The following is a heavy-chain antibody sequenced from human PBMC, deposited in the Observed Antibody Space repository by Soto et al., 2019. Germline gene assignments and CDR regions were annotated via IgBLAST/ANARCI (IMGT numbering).Heavy chain of an antibody. CDR2: IYSSGSS. J-gene: IGHJ4*02. V-gene: IGHV4-59*08. Sequence: SETLSLTCTVSGGSISGYYWGWIRQPPGRGLEYIGYIYSSGSSNYNPSLRSRVTMSVDTSKNQFSLKLNSVTDADTAVYYCARHYGSGSYPLDYWGRGTLVTVSS. CDR1: GGSISGYY. CDR3: ARHYGSGSYPLDY. D-gene: IGHD3-10*01.